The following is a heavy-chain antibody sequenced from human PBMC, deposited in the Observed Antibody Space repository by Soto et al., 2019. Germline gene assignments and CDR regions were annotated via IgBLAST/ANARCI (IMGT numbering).Heavy chain of an antibody. CDR3: ARHIRVYNWFDP. CDR1: GGSISSSSYY. D-gene: IGHD2-8*01. CDR2: IYYSGST. V-gene: IGHV4-39*01. Sequence: SETLSLTCTVSGGSISSSSYYWGWIRQPPGKGLEWIGSIYYSGSTYYNPSLKSRVTISVDTSKNQFSLKLSSVTAADTAVYYCARHIRVYNWFDPWGQGTLVTVSS. J-gene: IGHJ5*02.